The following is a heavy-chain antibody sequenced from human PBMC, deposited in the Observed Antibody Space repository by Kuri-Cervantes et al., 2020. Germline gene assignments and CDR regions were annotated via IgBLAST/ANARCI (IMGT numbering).Heavy chain of an antibody. Sequence: LRLSCTVSGGSISSGGYYWSWIRQHPGKGLEWIGYIYYSGSTYYNPSLKSRVTISVDTSKNQFSLKLSSVTAADTAVYYCARGDGDYFSFDYWGQGTLVTVSS. CDR1: GGSISSGGYY. J-gene: IGHJ4*02. CDR3: ARGDGDYFSFDY. V-gene: IGHV4-31*03. CDR2: IYYSGST. D-gene: IGHD4-17*01.